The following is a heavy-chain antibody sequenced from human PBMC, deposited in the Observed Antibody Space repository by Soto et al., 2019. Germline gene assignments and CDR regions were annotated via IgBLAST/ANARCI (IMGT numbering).Heavy chain of an antibody. CDR1: GGSISSYY. CDR2: IYYSGST. J-gene: IGHJ4*02. Sequence: QVQLQESGPGLVKPSETLSLTCTVSGGSISSYYWSWIRQPPGKGLEWIGYIYYSGSTNYNPSLKSRVTISVDTSKNQFSLKLSSVTAADTAVYYCARLSIAVAGLDYWGQGTLVTVS. CDR3: ARLSIAVAGLDY. D-gene: IGHD6-19*01. V-gene: IGHV4-59*01.